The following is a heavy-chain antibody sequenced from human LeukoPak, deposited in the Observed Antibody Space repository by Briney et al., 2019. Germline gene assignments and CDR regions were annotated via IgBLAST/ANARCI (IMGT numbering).Heavy chain of an antibody. J-gene: IGHJ4*02. V-gene: IGHV3-7*01. CDR2: INEHGSKK. CDR3: ARVDYTGNGNLY. Sequence: GGSLRLSCAGSGLTFSNYWMTWVRQVPGKGLKWVANINEHGSKKYYLASVRGRFTISRDDAKNSLYLQMNSLRPEDTAIYYCARVDYTGNGNLYWGQGTLVTVFS. D-gene: IGHD4-11*01. CDR1: GLTFSNYW.